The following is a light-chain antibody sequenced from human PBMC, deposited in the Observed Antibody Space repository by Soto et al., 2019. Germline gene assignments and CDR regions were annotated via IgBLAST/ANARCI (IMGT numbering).Light chain of an antibody. Sequence: EIVLTQSPDTLSLSPGQRATLSCRASQSVRSDDFAWYQQKPGQAPRVIIFGVSTRATGVPDRFSGSGSGTDFTLTISRLELEDFALSYCQQYGNSPLTFGGGTKGDIK. CDR3: QQYGNSPLT. CDR1: QSVRSDD. V-gene: IGKV3-20*01. CDR2: GVS. J-gene: IGKJ4*01.